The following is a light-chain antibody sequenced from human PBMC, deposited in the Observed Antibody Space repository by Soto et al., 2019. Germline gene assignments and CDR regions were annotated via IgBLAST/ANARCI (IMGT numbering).Light chain of an antibody. CDR2: RAS. J-gene: IGKJ1*01. Sequence: DVVMTQSPLSLSVTLGQPASISCRSSQSLVYSDGIPFPTWLQQRPGQSPRPLIYRASDRDSGVPDRFSGSGSDTNFTLTISRVEAGDVGVYYCIQGTYWPWTFDQGTKVEIK. V-gene: IGKV2-30*01. CDR1: QSLVYSDGIPF. CDR3: IQGTYWPWT.